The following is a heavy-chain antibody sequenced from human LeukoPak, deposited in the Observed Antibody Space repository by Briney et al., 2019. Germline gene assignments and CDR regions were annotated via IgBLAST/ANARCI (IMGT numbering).Heavy chain of an antibody. CDR3: ARDQAATNTQVRFCLD. CDR1: GYTFTSYG. J-gene: IGHJ4*02. CDR2: ISAYNGNT. Sequence: ASVKVSCKASGYTFTSYGISWVRQAPGQGLEWMGWISAYNGNTNFAQKLQGRVTMTTDTSTSTAYVDLRSLRSDDTAVHYCARDQAATNTQVRFCLDWGQGTLVTVSS. D-gene: IGHD3-9*01. V-gene: IGHV1-18*01.